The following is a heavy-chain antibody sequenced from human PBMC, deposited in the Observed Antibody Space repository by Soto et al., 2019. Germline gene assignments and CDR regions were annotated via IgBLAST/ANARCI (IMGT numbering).Heavy chain of an antibody. CDR3: GGRGLRYFGWLLPFGY. Sequence: QVQLQQWGAGLLKPSETLSLTCAVYGGSFSGYYWSWIRQPPGKGLEWIGEINHSGSTNYNPSLKSRGPISGETSKNPFPLKLSPLTAADTAWYYCGGRGLRYFGWLLPFGYWGQGTLVTVSS. J-gene: IGHJ4*02. V-gene: IGHV4-34*01. CDR1: GGSFSGYY. CDR2: INHSGST. D-gene: IGHD3-9*01.